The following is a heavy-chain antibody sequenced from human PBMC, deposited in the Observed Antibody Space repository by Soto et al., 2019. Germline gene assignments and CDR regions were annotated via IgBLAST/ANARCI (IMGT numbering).Heavy chain of an antibody. CDR1: GFTFSDYV. V-gene: IGHV3-30-3*01. CDR3: ARQNSGWSYYFDF. D-gene: IGHD6-19*01. CDR2: ISSDGSTK. Sequence: QVQLVESGGGVVQPGRSLRLSCAASGFTFSDYVMHWVRQAPGKGLEWVAVISSDGSTKYYTDSMKGRFTISRDNSKDTLYLQINNLRAGDTAVYYCARQNSGWSYYFDFWGQGTLVTVSS. J-gene: IGHJ4*02.